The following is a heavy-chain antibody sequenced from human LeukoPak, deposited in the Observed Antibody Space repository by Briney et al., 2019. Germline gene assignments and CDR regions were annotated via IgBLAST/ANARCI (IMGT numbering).Heavy chain of an antibody. J-gene: IGHJ6*03. V-gene: IGHV3-23*01. CDR2: ISGSGGST. CDR1: GFTFSSYA. CDR3: AKGPRFGRNYYMDV. D-gene: IGHD3-3*01. Sequence: GGSLRLSCAASGFTFSSYAMSWVRQAPGKGLEWVSAISGSGGSTYYADSVKGRFTISRDNSKNTLYLQMNSLRAEDTAVYYCAKGPRFGRNYYMDVWGKGTTVTVSS.